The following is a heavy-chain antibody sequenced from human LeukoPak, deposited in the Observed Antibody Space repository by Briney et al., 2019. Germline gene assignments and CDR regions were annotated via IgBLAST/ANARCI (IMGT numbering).Heavy chain of an antibody. V-gene: IGHV4-34*01. CDR1: GGSFSGYY. CDR2: INHSGST. CDR3: GTFVGGVIDY. D-gene: IGHD3-16*02. Sequence: SETLSLTCAVYGGSFSGYYWSWIRQPPGKGLERIGEINHSGSTNYNPSLKSRVTISVDTSKNQFSLKLSSVTAADTAVYYCGTFVGGVIDYWGQGTLVTVSS. J-gene: IGHJ4*02.